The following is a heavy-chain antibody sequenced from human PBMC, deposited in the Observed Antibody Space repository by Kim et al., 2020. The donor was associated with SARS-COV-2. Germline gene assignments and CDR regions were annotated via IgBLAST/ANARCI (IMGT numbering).Heavy chain of an antibody. V-gene: IGHV4-39*07. J-gene: IGHJ4*02. CDR3: ARVGGSYHPYYFDY. CDR2: IYYSGST. CDR1: GGSISSSSYY. Sequence: SETLSLTCTVSGGSISSSSYYWGWIRQPPGKGLEWIGSIYYSGSTYYNPSLKSRVTISVDTSKNQFSLKLSSVTAADTSVYYCARVGGSYHPYYFDYWGQGTLVTVSS. D-gene: IGHD1-26*01.